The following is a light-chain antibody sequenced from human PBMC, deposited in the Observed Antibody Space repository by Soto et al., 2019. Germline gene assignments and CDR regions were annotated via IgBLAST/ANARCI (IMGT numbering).Light chain of an antibody. CDR3: QQYNTYSS. J-gene: IGKJ1*01. CDR1: QSIDRW. Sequence: DIQMTQAPSTLSASIGDRVTITCRASQSIDRWLAWYQQRPGKAPNLLIYKASTLETGVPSRFSGSGSGTEFTLTISSLQPDDFATYYCQQYNTYSSFGQGTKVEIK. CDR2: KAS. V-gene: IGKV1-5*03.